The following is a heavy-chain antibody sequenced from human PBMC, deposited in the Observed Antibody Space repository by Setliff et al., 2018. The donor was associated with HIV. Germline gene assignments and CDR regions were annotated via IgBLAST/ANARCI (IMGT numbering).Heavy chain of an antibody. CDR1: GFTFRNYN. D-gene: IGHD3-9*01. J-gene: IGHJ6*02. V-gene: IGHV3-21*01. CDR3: ARDYLYYNMYNGYPVYGMDV. CDR2: ISIGSGAAI. Sequence: GGSLRLSCAASGFTFRNYNFNWVRQAPGRGLEWVSSISIGSGAAIYYAESVQGRFTVSRDNSKNSLYLQMNSLRVEDTAVYYCARDYLYYNMYNGYPVYGMDVWGQGTTVTVSS.